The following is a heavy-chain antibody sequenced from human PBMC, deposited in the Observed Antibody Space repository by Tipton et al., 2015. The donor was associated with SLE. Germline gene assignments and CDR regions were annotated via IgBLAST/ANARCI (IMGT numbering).Heavy chain of an antibody. V-gene: IGHV4-38-2*02. J-gene: IGHJ2*01. D-gene: IGHD1-1*01. Sequence: TLSLTCTVSGYSISDAYYWARIRQSPGKGLEWIGNIYHTGNTNYNPSLKRRVTMSVDTSKNQFSLKLSSLTAADTAVYYCARDERVDGHFDLWGRGTQVTVSS. CDR3: ARDERVDGHFDL. CDR1: GYSISDAYY. CDR2: IYHTGNT.